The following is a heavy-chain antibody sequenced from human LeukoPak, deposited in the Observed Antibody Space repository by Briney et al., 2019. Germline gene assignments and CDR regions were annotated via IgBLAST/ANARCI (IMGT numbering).Heavy chain of an antibody. D-gene: IGHD6-19*01. V-gene: IGHV1-3*01. J-gene: IGHJ4*02. CDR1: GYTFTSYA. CDR2: INAGNGNT. Sequence: ASVKVSCKASGYTFTSYAMHWVRQAPGQRLEWMGWINAGNGNTKYSQKFQGRVTITRDTSARTAYMGLSSLRSEDTAVYYCARARYWKQWLVISYWGQGTLVTVSS. CDR3: ARARYWKQWLVISY.